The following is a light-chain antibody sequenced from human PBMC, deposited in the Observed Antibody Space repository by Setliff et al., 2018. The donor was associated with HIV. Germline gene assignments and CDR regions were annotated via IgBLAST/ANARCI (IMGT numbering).Light chain of an antibody. CDR1: SSDVGRYDS. CDR3: SSYTTSRTLI. V-gene: IGLV2-14*03. J-gene: IGLJ2*01. Sequence: QSVLTQPASVSGSPGQSITISCTGTSSDVGRYDSVSWYQQHPGKAPKVMLHDVSNRPSGVSNRFSGSKSDNTASLTISGLQAEDEGDYYCSSYTTSRTLIFGGGT. CDR2: DVS.